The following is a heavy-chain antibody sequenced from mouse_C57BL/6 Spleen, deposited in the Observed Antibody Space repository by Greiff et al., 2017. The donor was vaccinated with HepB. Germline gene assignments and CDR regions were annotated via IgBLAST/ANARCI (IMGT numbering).Heavy chain of an antibody. CDR2: IYPGDGDT. Sequence: VQLQQSGPELVKPGASVKISCKASGYAFSSSWMNWVKQRPGKGLEWIGRIYPGDGDTNYNGKFKGKATLTADKSSSTAYMQLSSLTSEDSAVYFCARPYDYGYFDVWGTGTTVTVSS. V-gene: IGHV1-82*01. J-gene: IGHJ1*03. CDR3: ARPYDYGYFDV. CDR1: GYAFSSSW. D-gene: IGHD2-3*01.